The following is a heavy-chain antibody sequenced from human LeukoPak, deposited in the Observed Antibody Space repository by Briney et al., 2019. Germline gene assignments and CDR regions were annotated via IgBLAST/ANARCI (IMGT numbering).Heavy chain of an antibody. CDR3: AKDSSKYYYYYYMDV. Sequence: GGSLRLSCAASGFSFSSYWMHWVRQAPGKGLEWVSGISWNSGSIGYADSVKGRFTISRDNAKNSLYLQMNSLRAEDMALYYCAKDSSKYYYYYYMDVWGKGTTVTVSS. CDR1: GFSFSSYW. CDR2: ISWNSGSI. D-gene: IGHD4-11*01. J-gene: IGHJ6*03. V-gene: IGHV3-9*03.